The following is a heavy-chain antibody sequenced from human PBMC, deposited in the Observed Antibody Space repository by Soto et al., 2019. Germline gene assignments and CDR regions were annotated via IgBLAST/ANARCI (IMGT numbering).Heavy chain of an antibody. V-gene: IGHV4-59*01. Sequence: WTWIRQPPGKGLEWIGYTYFTGTTDYNPSLKSRVTISADPSKNQFSLTLTSVTAAGTAVYYCAREGRRISMIRGFDSWGQGILVTVSS. CDR3: AREGRRISMIRGFDS. J-gene: IGHJ4*02. CDR2: TYFTGTT. D-gene: IGHD3-10*01.